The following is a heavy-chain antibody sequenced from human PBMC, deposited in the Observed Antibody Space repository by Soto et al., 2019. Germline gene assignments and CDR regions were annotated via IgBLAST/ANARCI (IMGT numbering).Heavy chain of an antibody. CDR2: INSDGSVS. CDR1: GFTFSSYW. V-gene: IGHV3-74*02. D-gene: IGHD2-15*01. Sequence: EVQLVESGGGLVQPGGSLRLSCAASGFTFSSYWMYWVRQAAGKWLEWVSRINSDGSVSSHADSVKGRLTISRDNVKNTLYLHMDSLRAEDTAVYYCARGDCVGGTCYSLAGSFYYYMDVWGKGTTVTVFS. CDR3: ARGDCVGGTCYSLAGSFYYYMDV. J-gene: IGHJ6*03.